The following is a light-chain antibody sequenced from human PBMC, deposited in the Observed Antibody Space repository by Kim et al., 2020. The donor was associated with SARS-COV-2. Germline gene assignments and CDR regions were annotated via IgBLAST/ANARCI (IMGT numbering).Light chain of an antibody. CDR2: DVT. V-gene: IGLV2-11*01. Sequence: QSALTQPRSVSGSPGQSVTISCTGTNSDVGGYNYVSWYQQHPDKVPKLLIYDVTTRPSGVPNRFSGSKSGNTASLTISGLQAEDSDYYCCSYTGRYSWVFGGGTQLTV. CDR1: NSDVGGYNY. CDR3: CSYTGRYSWV. J-gene: IGLJ3*02.